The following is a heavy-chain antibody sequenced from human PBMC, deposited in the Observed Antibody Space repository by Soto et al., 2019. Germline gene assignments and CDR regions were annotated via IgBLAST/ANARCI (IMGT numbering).Heavy chain of an antibody. J-gene: IGHJ4*02. D-gene: IGHD3-10*01. Sequence: EVQLLESGGDLVQPGGSLRLSCAASGLTFSSYAMSWVRQAPGKGLEWVSVISGSGGYTDYADSVKGRFTTSRDNSKNTLYLQRNSLRAEDTALYYWAKRFRGVLLNPEVDWGQGTLVTVSS. CDR3: AKRFRGVLLNPEVD. V-gene: IGHV3-23*01. CDR1: GLTFSSYA. CDR2: ISGSGGYT.